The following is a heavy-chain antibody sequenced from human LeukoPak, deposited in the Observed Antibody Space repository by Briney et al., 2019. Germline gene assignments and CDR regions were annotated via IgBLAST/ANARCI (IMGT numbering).Heavy chain of an antibody. Sequence: RASETLSLTCAVSGDYISSSSYYWGWLRQSPGTGLEWIGDIYHSGRTYYNPSLKSRVAISIDTSKNQFSLRLRSMTAADTAVFYCARRRYYDSTGYFEWGRGTLVTVSS. D-gene: IGHD3-22*01. CDR2: IYHSGRT. J-gene: IGHJ1*01. CDR3: ARRRYYDSTGYFE. CDR1: GDYISSSSYY. V-gene: IGHV4-39*01.